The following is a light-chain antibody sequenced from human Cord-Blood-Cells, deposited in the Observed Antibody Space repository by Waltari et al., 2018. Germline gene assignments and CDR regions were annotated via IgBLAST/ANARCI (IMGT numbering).Light chain of an antibody. CDR1: SSGVGGYNY. CDR3: CSYAGSYTWV. V-gene: IGLV2-11*01. CDR2: DVS. Sequence: QSALTQTRPLADSPGHADSISCTGTSSGVGGYNYVSWYQQHPGKAPKLIIYDVSKRPSWVPDRFSGYKPGNTASLTISGLPAEDEADYYCCSYAGSYTWVFGGGTKLTVL. J-gene: IGLJ3*02.